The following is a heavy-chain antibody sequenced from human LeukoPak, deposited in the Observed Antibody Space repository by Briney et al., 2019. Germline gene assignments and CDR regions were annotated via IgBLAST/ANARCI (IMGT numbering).Heavy chain of an antibody. CDR3: ARAHNYGDYAAY. V-gene: IGHV1-46*01. CDR1: GYTFTSYY. CDR2: INPSGGST. Sequence: ASVKVSCKASGYTFTSYYMHWVRQAPGQGLEWMGIINPSGGSTSYAQKFQGRVTMTRDTSTSTVYMELSRLRSDDTAVYYCARAHNYGDYAAYWGQGTLVTVSS. J-gene: IGHJ4*02. D-gene: IGHD4-17*01.